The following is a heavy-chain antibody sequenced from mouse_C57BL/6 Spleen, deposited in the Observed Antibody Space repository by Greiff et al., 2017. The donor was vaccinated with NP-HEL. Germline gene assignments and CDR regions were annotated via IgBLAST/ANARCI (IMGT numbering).Heavy chain of an antibody. CDR1: GFTFSSYA. Sequence: DVHLVESGGGLVKPGGSLKLSCAASGFTFSSYAMSWVRQTPEKRLEWVATISDGGRYTYYPDNVKGRFTISRDNAKNNLYLQMSHLKSEDTAMYYCARDHYGSSPLYAMDYWGQGTSVTVSS. J-gene: IGHJ4*01. CDR3: ARDHYGSSPLYAMDY. D-gene: IGHD1-1*01. CDR2: ISDGGRYT. V-gene: IGHV5-4*01.